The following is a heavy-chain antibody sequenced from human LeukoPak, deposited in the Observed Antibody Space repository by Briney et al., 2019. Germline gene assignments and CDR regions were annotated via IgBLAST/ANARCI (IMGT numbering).Heavy chain of an antibody. CDR3: AREILRRAFDI. Sequence: PGGSLRLSCAASGFTFSSYAMSWIRQPPGKGLEWIGYLYYSGTTNYNPSLKSRVTISVDTSKNQFSLNLTSVTAADTAVYYCAREILRRAFDIWGQGTMVTVSS. V-gene: IGHV4-59*01. CDR2: LYYSGTT. CDR1: GFTFSSYA. J-gene: IGHJ3*02. D-gene: IGHD3-16*01.